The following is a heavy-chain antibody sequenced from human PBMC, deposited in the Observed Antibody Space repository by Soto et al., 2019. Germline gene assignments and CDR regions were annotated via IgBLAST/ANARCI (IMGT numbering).Heavy chain of an antibody. CDR1: GGSISSSSYY. V-gene: IGHV4-39*01. CDR3: GGGRGGVSSRWTRFDY. D-gene: IGHD6-13*01. J-gene: IGHJ4*02. CDR2: IYYSGST. Sequence: QLQLQESGPGLVKPSETLSLTCTVSGGSISSSSYYWGWIRQPPGKGLEWIGSIYYSGSTYYNPSPKGRVTITVDKAKNPFPLKLGSVAAAGTALYSCGGGRGGVSSRWTRFDYWGQGNLVTVSS.